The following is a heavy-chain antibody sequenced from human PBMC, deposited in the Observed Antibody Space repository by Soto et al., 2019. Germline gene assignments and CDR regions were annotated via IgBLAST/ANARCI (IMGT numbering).Heavy chain of an antibody. Sequence: PGGSLRLSCAASGFTFSSYAMSWVRQAPGKGLEWVSAISGSGGSTYYADSVKGRFTISRDNSKNTLYLQMNSLRAEDTAVYYCAKARQTTYGPSVYYYYYGMDVWGQETTVTVSS. D-gene: IGHD3-10*01. CDR1: GFTFSSYA. CDR2: ISGSGGST. V-gene: IGHV3-23*01. CDR3: AKARQTTYGPSVYYYYYGMDV. J-gene: IGHJ6*02.